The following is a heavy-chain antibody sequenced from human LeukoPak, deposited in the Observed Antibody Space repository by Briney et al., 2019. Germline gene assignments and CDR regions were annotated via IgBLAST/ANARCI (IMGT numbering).Heavy chain of an antibody. V-gene: IGHV4-4*09. D-gene: IGHD2/OR15-2a*01. J-gene: IGHJ4*02. CDR3: ARQRRQSFSSPLYRFDY. CDR1: GDSITNSW. CDR2: IYATGTT. Sequence: SETLSLTCTVSGDSITNSWWSWVRQSPGKGLEWIGYIYATGTTNYNPPLMSRVTLSVDKSKNQFSLRLSSVTAADTAVYYCARQRRQSFSSPLYRFDYWGQGTLVTVSS.